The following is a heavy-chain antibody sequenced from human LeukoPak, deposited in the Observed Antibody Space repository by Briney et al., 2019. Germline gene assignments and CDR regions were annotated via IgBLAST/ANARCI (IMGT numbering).Heavy chain of an antibody. J-gene: IGHJ5*02. CDR1: GYSISSGYY. CDR2: IYHSGST. CDR3: ARDRPEDWFDP. D-gene: IGHD6-6*01. Sequence: EPSETLSLTCTVSGYSISSGYYWGWIRQPPGKGLEWIGGIYHSGSTYYNPSLKSRVTISVDTSKNQFSLKLSSVTAADTAVYYCARDRPEDWFDPWGQGTLVTVSS. V-gene: IGHV4-38-2*02.